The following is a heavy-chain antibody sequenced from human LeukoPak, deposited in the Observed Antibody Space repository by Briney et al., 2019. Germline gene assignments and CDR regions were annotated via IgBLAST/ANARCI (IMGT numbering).Heavy chain of an antibody. Sequence: GGSLRLSCAASGFTFSTYWMHWVRQAPGKGLVWVSRISSDGSATNYADSVKGRFTISRDNAKNTLYLQMNSLRAEDTAVYYCAKHDSSTSRRRRTAIGAFDIWGQGTMVTVSS. D-gene: IGHD2-2*01. J-gene: IGHJ3*02. CDR2: ISSDGSAT. CDR1: GFTFSTYW. CDR3: AKHDSSTSRRRRTAIGAFDI. V-gene: IGHV3-74*01.